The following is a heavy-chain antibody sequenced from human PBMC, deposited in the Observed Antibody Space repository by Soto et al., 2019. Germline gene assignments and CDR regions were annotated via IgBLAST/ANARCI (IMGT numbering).Heavy chain of an antibody. CDR3: ARDTAMALPDA. J-gene: IGHJ4*02. Sequence: GASVKVSCKASGYTFTSYAISGVRQAPGQGLEWMGWINPYNGNTNYAQKLQGRVTMTTDTSTSTAYMELRSLRSDDTAVYYCARDTAMALPDAWGQGTLVTVS. V-gene: IGHV1-18*01. CDR1: GYTFTSYA. CDR2: INPYNGNT. D-gene: IGHD5-18*01.